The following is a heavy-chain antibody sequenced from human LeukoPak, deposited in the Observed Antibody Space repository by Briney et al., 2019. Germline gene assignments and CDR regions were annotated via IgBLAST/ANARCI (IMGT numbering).Heavy chain of an antibody. D-gene: IGHD3-22*01. Sequence: PTGTLSLTCTVSGDSINSLDLWSWVRQPPGKGLEWIGEMYLSGTTHSNPSVKSRVTISIDKSKNQFFLNLSSVTAADTAVYYCAGLVGRYSSGLYYYYFDYWGQGTLVTVSS. J-gene: IGHJ4*02. CDR1: GDSINSLDL. CDR2: MYLSGTT. V-gene: IGHV4-4*02. CDR3: AGLVGRYSSGLYYYYFDY.